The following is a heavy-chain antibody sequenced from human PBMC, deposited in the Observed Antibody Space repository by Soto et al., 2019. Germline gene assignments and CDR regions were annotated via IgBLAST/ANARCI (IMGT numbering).Heavy chain of an antibody. CDR3: AKVAGGLGYFDL. Sequence: GGSLRLSCVASGFTFSDYAMTWVRQAPGKGLEWVATISATGGNIEYTDSLKGRFTISRDNSKNTLYLQLNGLTSDDTAVHYCAKVAGGLGYFDLWGRGTLVTVS. V-gene: IGHV3-23*01. CDR1: GFTFSDYA. J-gene: IGHJ2*01. D-gene: IGHD3-16*01. CDR2: ISATGGNI.